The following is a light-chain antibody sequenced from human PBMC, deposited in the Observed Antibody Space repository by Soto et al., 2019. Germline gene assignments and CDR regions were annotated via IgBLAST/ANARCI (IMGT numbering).Light chain of an antibody. CDR1: SSDVGGYNY. CDR3: SSYTSSSTLLYV. V-gene: IGLV2-14*01. CDR2: DVS. J-gene: IGLJ1*01. Sequence: QRVRNQPASGTGAPGEALTIFWKRTSSDVGGYNYVSWYQQHPGKAPKLMIYDVSNRPSGVSNRFSGSKSGNTASLTISGLQAEDEADYYCSSYTSSSTLLYVFGTGTKVTVL.